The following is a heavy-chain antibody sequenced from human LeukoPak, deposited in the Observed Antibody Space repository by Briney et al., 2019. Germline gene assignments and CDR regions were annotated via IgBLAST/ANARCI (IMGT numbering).Heavy chain of an antibody. J-gene: IGHJ4*02. Sequence: SETLSLTCTVSGGSISSGSYYWSWIRQPAGKGLEWIGRIYTSGSTNYNPSLKSRVTMSVDTSKNQFSLKLSSVTAADTAVYYCARGRSGSYWRLDYRGQGTLVTVSS. CDR3: ARGRSGSYWRLDY. CDR2: IYTSGST. V-gene: IGHV4-61*02. CDR1: GGSISSGSYY. D-gene: IGHD1-26*01.